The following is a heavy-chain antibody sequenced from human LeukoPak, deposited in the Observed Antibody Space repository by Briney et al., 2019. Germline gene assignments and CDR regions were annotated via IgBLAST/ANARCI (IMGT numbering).Heavy chain of an antibody. CDR1: GFTFSSYA. CDR3: AKVNEVRYYYGMDV. Sequence: GGSLRLSCAASGFTFSSYAMSWVRQAPGKGLEWVSAISGSGGSTYYADSVKGRFTISGDNSKNTLYLQMNSLRAEDTAVYYCAKVNEVRYYYGMDVWGQGTTVTVSS. D-gene: IGHD1-1*01. CDR2: ISGSGGST. J-gene: IGHJ6*02. V-gene: IGHV3-23*01.